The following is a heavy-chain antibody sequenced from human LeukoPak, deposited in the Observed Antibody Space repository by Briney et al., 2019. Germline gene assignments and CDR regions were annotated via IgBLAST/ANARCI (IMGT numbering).Heavy chain of an antibody. D-gene: IGHD3-16*02. CDR2: INHSGST. Sequence: SETLSLTCAVYGGSFSGYYWSWIRQPPGKGLEWMGEINHSGSTNYNPSLKSRGTISVDTSKNQFSLTLSPVTAADTAVYFCARRNMITFGGVIVRFDYWGQGTLVTVSS. CDR3: ARRNMITFGGVIVRFDY. J-gene: IGHJ4*02. CDR1: GGSFSGYY. V-gene: IGHV4-34*01.